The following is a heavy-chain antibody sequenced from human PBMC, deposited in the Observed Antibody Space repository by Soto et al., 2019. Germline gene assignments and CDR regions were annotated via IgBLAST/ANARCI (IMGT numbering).Heavy chain of an antibody. D-gene: IGHD6-19*01. CDR2: IIPILGIA. V-gene: IGHV1-69*08. Sequence: QAQLVQSGAEVKKPGSSVNVSCKASGGSFSSTSTISWVRQAPGQGLEWMGRIIPILGIANYAQIFHGRITITADKAATTVYMELSSLRSEDTALYYCARDPSVPGNYDFDNWGQGALVTVSS. CDR1: GGSFSSTST. CDR3: ARDPSVPGNYDFDN. J-gene: IGHJ4*02.